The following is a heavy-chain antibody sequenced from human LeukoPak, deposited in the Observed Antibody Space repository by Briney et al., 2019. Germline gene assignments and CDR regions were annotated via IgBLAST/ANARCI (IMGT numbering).Heavy chain of an antibody. CDR2: ISGSGGAT. CDR1: GFSFSSYA. CDR3: EKPGIAARGYFYYYMDV. Sequence: PGGSLRLSCAASGFSFSSYAMSWVRQAPGKGLEWVSAISGSGGATYYADYVRGRFTVSRDNSKNTLYLQMDRLRAEDTAVYYCEKPGIAARGYFYYYMDVWGKGTTVTVSS. V-gene: IGHV3-23*01. D-gene: IGHD6-6*01. J-gene: IGHJ6*03.